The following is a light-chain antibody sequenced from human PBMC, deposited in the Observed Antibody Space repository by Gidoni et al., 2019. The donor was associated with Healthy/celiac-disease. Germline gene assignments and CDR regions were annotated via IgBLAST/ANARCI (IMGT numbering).Light chain of an antibody. Sequence: IVLTQSPATLSLSPGERATLSCRASQSVSSYLAWYQQKPGQAPRLLIYDASNRATGSPARFSGSGSGTDFTLTISSLEPEDFAVYYWQQRSNWPPTFGQGTRLEIK. CDR1: QSVSSY. J-gene: IGKJ5*01. CDR3: QQRSNWPPT. V-gene: IGKV3-11*01. CDR2: DAS.